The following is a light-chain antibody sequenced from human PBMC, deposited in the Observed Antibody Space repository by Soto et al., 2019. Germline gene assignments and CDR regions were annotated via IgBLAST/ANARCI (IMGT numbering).Light chain of an antibody. CDR3: QKYDSAPHT. CDR1: QGISYS. V-gene: IGKV1-27*01. Sequence: DIQMTQSPSSLSASIGDRVTITCRASQGISYSLSWYQQKPGKVPKLLIYGASTLQSGVPSRFSGSGSGTDSTLTISSLQPEDVATYYCQKYDSAPHTFGQGTKVEI. CDR2: GAS. J-gene: IGKJ1*01.